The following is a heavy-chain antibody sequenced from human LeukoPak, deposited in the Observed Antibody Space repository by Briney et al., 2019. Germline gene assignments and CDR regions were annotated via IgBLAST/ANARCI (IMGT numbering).Heavy chain of an antibody. CDR3: GRDGGSTVAIDY. V-gene: IGHV3-74*01. D-gene: IGHD4-23*01. J-gene: IGHJ4*02. CDR2: IKSDGSST. CDR1: GFTFSSYW. Sequence: GGSLRLSCAASGFTFSSYWMHWVRQAPGKGLVWVSRIKSDGSSTSYAGSVKGRFTISRDDAKKSLYLEMNSLRAEDTAVYYCGRDGGSTVAIDYWGQGTLVTVSS.